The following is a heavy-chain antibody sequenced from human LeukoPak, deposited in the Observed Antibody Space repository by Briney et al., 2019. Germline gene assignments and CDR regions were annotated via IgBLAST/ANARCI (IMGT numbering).Heavy chain of an antibody. CDR1: GFTFSGHG. CDR2: IRYDGTNK. CDR3: AKDKDSTNWYFDY. J-gene: IGHJ4*02. Sequence: GGSLRLSCAASGFTFSGHGMHWVRQAPGKGLEWVAFIRYDGTNKYYADSVKGRFTISRDNSKNTLYLQMNSLRAEDTAVYYCAKDKDSTNWYFDYWGQGTMVTDSS. V-gene: IGHV3-30*02. D-gene: IGHD6-13*01.